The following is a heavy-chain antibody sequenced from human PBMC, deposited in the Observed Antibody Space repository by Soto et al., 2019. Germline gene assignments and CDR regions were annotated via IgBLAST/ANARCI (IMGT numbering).Heavy chain of an antibody. V-gene: IGHV3-15*01. CDR2: ITTKSQGGTT. D-gene: IGHD2-2*02. Sequence: EVQLVESGGGLVKPGESLRLSCAASGFTLSNVWMNWVRQAPGKGLEWVARITTKSQGGTTDYAAPVKGRFIISRDESKNMLYLQMNSLKTEDTGVYYCAAIAVSHTGDYWGQGTLVTVSS. J-gene: IGHJ4*02. CDR3: AAIAVSHTGDY. CDR1: GFTLSNVW.